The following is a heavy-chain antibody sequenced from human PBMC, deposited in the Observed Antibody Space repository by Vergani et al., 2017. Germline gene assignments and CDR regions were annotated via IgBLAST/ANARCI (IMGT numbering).Heavy chain of an antibody. CDR1: GFTFSSYW. CDR3: ARGSGGGDYREKNYYYYYGMDV. D-gene: IGHD1-26*01. V-gene: IGHV3-74*02. Sequence: EVQLVESGGGLVKPGGSLRLSCAASGFTFSSYWMHWVRQAPGKGLVWVSRINSDGSSTSYADSVKGRFTISRDNAKNTLYLQMNSLRAEETAVYYCARGSGGGDYREKNYYYYYGMDVWGQGTTVTVSS. CDR2: INSDGSST. J-gene: IGHJ6*02.